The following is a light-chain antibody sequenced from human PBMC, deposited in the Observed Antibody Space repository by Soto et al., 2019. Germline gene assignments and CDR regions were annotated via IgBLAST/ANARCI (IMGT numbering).Light chain of an antibody. V-gene: IGKV1-39*01. Sequence: DLQMTQSPSSLSASVGDRVTITCRASQSISGFLHWYQHKPGQAPKLLIYAASTLQSGVPSQFSGSGSGTDFTLTISSLQPEDFATYYCHQTYSTPQTFGQGTQVQIK. J-gene: IGKJ1*01. CDR1: QSISGF. CDR2: AAS. CDR3: HQTYSTPQT.